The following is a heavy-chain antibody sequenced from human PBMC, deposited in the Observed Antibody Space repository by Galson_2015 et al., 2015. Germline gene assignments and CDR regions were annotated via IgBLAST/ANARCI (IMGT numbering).Heavy chain of an antibody. CDR3: ASGYGSENFMLKH. D-gene: IGHD3-10*01. J-gene: IGHJ1*01. V-gene: IGHV6-1*01. Sequence: CAISGDGVSSHSAACNWIRQSPPRALEWLGRASYRSKRNNDYAVSVNSRIPINPDTSKNQFSLQLKSETPEDQAVYYFASGYGSENFMLKHWGQGTLVTVSS. CDR2: ASYRSKRNN. CDR1: GDGVSSHSAA.